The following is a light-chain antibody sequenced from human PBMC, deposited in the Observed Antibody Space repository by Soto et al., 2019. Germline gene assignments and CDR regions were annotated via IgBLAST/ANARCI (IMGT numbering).Light chain of an antibody. Sequence: EIVMTQYPATLSVYPGERATLSCRASQSVSSNLAWYQQKPGQAPRLVIYGASTRATGIPARFSGSGSVTEFTLTISSLQSEDFAVYYCQQYNNSPITFGQGTRLEIK. V-gene: IGKV3-15*01. J-gene: IGKJ5*01. CDR1: QSVSSN. CDR2: GAS. CDR3: QQYNNSPIT.